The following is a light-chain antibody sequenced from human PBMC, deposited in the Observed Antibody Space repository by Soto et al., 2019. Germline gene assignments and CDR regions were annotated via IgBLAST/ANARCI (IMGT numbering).Light chain of an antibody. CDR3: CSYAGSNWV. CDR2: EGS. J-gene: IGLJ3*02. CDR1: SSDVGSYNF. V-gene: IGLV2-23*01. Sequence: QSVLTQPASVSGSPGQSITISCTGTSSDVGSYNFVSWYQQHPGKAPKVMIYEGSKRPSGVPNRFSGSKSGNTASLTISGLQAEDEADYYCCSYAGSNWVFGGGTKLTVL.